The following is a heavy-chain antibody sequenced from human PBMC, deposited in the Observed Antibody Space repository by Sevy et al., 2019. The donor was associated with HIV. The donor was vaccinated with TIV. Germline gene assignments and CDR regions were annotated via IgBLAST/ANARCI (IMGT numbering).Heavy chain of an antibody. CDR2: IWSSSSYI. CDR3: ARDRTYGSFIDY. V-gene: IGHV3-21*01. Sequence: GGSLRLSCAASGFTFSTYNMNWVRQAPGKGLEWVSSIWSSSSYIYYADSVKGRFTNSRDNAKNSQYLQMNSLKVEDTAVYYCARDRTYGSFIDYWGQGTLVTVSS. CDR1: GFTFSTYN. J-gene: IGHJ4*02. D-gene: IGHD3-10*01.